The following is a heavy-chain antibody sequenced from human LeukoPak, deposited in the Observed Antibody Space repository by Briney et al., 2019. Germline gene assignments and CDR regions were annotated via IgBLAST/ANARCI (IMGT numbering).Heavy chain of an antibody. D-gene: IGHD5-24*01. CDR3: AKVHVEMATNWDYFDY. CDR2: IWYDGSNK. V-gene: IGHV3-33*06. J-gene: IGHJ4*02. CDR1: GFTFSSYG. Sequence: GRSLRLSCAASGFTFSSYGMHWVRQAPGKGLEWVAVIWYDGSNKYYADSVKGRFTISRDNSKNTLYLQMNSLRAEDTAVYYWAKVHVEMATNWDYFDYWGQGTLVTVSS.